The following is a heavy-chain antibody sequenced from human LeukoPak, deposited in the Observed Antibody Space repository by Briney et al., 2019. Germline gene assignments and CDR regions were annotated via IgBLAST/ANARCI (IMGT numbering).Heavy chain of an antibody. D-gene: IGHD3-10*01. CDR3: ARGGFGDLLLFDY. Sequence: TASETLSLTCTVSGGSISSSSYYWSWIRQPPGKGLEWIGYIYYSGSTNYNPSLKSRVTISLDTSKNQFSLKLSSVTAADTAVYYCARGGFGDLLLFDYWGQGTLVTVSS. V-gene: IGHV4-61*01. J-gene: IGHJ4*02. CDR1: GGSISSSSYY. CDR2: IYYSGST.